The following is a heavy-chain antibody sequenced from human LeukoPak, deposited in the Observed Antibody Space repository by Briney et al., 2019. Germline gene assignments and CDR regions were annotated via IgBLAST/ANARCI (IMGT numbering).Heavy chain of an antibody. CDR2: INHSGST. J-gene: IGHJ6*03. CDR1: GGSFSGYY. D-gene: IGHD2-15*01. Sequence: SETLSLTCAVYGGSFSGYYWSWIRQPPGKGLEWIGEINHSGSTNYNPSLKSRVTISVDTSKNQFSLKLSSVTAADTAVYYCARGGGVTRYCSGGSCYSVYYYYYMDVWGKGTTVTVSS. CDR3: ARGGGVTRYCSGGSCYSVYYYYYMDV. V-gene: IGHV4-34*01.